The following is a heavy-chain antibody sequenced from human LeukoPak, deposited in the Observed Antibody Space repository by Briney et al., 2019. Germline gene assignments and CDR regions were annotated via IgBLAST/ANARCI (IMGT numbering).Heavy chain of an antibody. J-gene: IGHJ5*02. CDR1: GFTFSSYA. D-gene: IGHD6-6*01. CDR2: ISYDGSNK. CDR3: ARGDSSSSGTYNWFDP. V-gene: IGHV3-30*04. Sequence: GGSLRLSCAASGFTFSSYAMHWVRQAPGKGLEWVAVISYDGSNKYYADSVKGRFTISRDNSKNTLYLQMNSLRAEDTAVYYCARGDSSSSGTYNWFDPWGQGTLVTVSS.